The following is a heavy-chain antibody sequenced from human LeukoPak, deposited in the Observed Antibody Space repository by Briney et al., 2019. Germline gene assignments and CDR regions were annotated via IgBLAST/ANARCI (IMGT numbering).Heavy chain of an antibody. V-gene: IGHV3-33*01. CDR1: GFTFSSYG. CDR2: IWYDGSNK. CDR3: ARELHDYSGLDY. Sequence: PGGSLRLSCAASGFTFSSYGMHWVRQAPGKGLEWVAVIWYDGSNKYYADSVKGRFTISRDNSKNTLYLQMNSLRAEDTAVYYCARELHDYSGLDYWGQGTLVTVSS. J-gene: IGHJ4*02. D-gene: IGHD4-11*01.